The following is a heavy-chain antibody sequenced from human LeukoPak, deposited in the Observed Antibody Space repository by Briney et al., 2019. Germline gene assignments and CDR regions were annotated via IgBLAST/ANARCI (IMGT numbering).Heavy chain of an antibody. J-gene: IGHJ3*02. V-gene: IGHV1-24*01. CDR2: FDPEDGET. CDR3: ATALTIFLARDAFDI. D-gene: IGHD3-3*01. Sequence: ASVKVSCKVSEYTLTELSMHWVRQAPGKGLEWMGGFDPEDGETIYAQKFQGRVTMTEDTSTDTAYMKLSSLRSEDTAVYYCATALTIFLARDAFDIWGQGTMVTVSS. CDR1: EYTLTELS.